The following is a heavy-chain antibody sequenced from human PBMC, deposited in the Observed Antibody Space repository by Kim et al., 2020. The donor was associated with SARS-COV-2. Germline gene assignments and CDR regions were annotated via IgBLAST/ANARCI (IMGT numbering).Heavy chain of an antibody. CDR3: AASLTREYGFIFYYFMDV. J-gene: IGHJ6*03. Sequence: WGSLRLSCVASGFNVSNNYLSWVRQAPGKGLEWVSVLYSGGDTNSAESVEGRFTIYRDNSKNTLFLQMNTLSAEDTAVYFCAASLTREYGFIFYYFMDV. D-gene: IGHD3-10*01. V-gene: IGHV3-66*01. CDR2: LYSGGDT. CDR1: GFNVSNNY.